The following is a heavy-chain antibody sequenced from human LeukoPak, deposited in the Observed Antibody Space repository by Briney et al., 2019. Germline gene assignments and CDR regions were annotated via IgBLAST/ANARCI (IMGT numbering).Heavy chain of an antibody. Sequence: SVKVSCKASGGTFSSYAISWVRQAPGQGLEWMGGIIPIFGTANYAQKFQGRVTITADESTSTAYMELSSLRSEDTAVYYCARDAVATTPYYYYYYMDVWGKGTTVTVSS. D-gene: IGHD5-12*01. J-gene: IGHJ6*03. CDR3: ARDAVATTPYYYYYYMDV. V-gene: IGHV1-69*13. CDR2: IIPIFGTA. CDR1: GGTFSSYA.